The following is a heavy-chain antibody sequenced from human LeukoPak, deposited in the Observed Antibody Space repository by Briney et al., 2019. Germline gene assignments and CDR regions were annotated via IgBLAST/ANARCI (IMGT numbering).Heavy chain of an antibody. CDR3: ARDVGITVADSFDP. D-gene: IGHD6-19*01. Sequence: ASVKVSCKASGYTSTNYGISWVRQAPGQGLEWMGWISINRGNTNYAQKFQGRVSMTTDTSTSTAYMELRGLRSDDTAMYYCARDVGITVADSFDPWGQGTLVTVSS. V-gene: IGHV1-18*01. CDR1: GYTSTNYG. J-gene: IGHJ5*02. CDR2: ISINRGNT.